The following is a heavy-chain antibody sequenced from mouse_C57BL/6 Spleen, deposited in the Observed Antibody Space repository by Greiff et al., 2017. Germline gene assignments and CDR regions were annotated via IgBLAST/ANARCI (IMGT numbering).Heavy chain of an antibody. CDR2: IFPGSGST. Sequence: QVQLQQPGAELVKPGASVKMSCKASGYTFTSYWITWVKRRPGQGLEWMGDIFPGSGSTNDNEKVKSKATLTVDTSSSTAYMQLSCLTSEDSAVYYCARGGYFDVWGTGTTVTVSS. J-gene: IGHJ1*03. CDR3: ARGGYFDV. CDR1: GYTFTSYW. V-gene: IGHV1-55*01.